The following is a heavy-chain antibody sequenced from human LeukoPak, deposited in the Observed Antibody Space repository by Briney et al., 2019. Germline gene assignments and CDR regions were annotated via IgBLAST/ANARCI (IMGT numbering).Heavy chain of an antibody. Sequence: GGSLRLSCAASGFTFDDYTMHWVRQAPGKGLEWVSSISSSSSYIYYADSVKGRFTISRDNAKNSLYLQMNSLRAEDTAVYYCARNKKGDRYTYGHDYWGQGTLVTVSS. V-gene: IGHV3-21*01. D-gene: IGHD5-18*01. CDR1: GFTFDDYT. J-gene: IGHJ4*02. CDR2: ISSSSSYI. CDR3: ARNKKGDRYTYGHDY.